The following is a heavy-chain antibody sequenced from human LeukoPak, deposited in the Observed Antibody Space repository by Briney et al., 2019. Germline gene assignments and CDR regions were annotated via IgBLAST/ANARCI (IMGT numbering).Heavy chain of an antibody. CDR3: ARDVNYYDSSGYPLP. CDR2: IYYSGST. J-gene: IGHJ5*02. Sequence: SETLSLTCTVSGGSISSSSYYWGWIRQPPGKGLEWIGSIYYSGSTYYTPSLKSRVTISVDPCKNQFSLKLSSVTAADTAVYYCARDVNYYDSSGYPLPWGQGTLVTVSS. D-gene: IGHD3-22*01. CDR1: GGSISSSSYY. V-gene: IGHV4-39*02.